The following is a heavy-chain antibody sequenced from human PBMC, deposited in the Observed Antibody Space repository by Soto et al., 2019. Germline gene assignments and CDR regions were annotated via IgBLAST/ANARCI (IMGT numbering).Heavy chain of an antibody. Sequence: QVTLKESGPTLVKPTQTLTLTCTFSGFSLTTSGVGVGWIRQPPGGALECLAVIYWNDNKPYSPSLNNSLTITKHSCKNQVVLTMTNMDLVDTATYFCAHTPSDSSGFYVVSWGQGTLVTVSS. CDR3: AHTPSDSSGFYVVS. CDR1: GFSLTTSGVG. V-gene: IGHV2-5*01. D-gene: IGHD3-22*01. J-gene: IGHJ5*02. CDR2: IYWNDNK.